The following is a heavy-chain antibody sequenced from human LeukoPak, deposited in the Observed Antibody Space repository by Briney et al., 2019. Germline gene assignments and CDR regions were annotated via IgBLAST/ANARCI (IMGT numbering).Heavy chain of an antibody. CDR2: ISYDGSNK. J-gene: IGHJ4*02. Sequence: GGSLRFSCAASGFTFSSYAMHWVRQAPGKGLEWVAVISYDGSNKYYADSVKGRFTISRDNSKNTLYLQMISLRAEDTTMYYCAREADSYSSSPFDYWGQGTLVTVSS. D-gene: IGHD6-6*01. V-gene: IGHV3-30-3*01. CDR1: GFTFSSYA. CDR3: AREADSYSSSPFDY.